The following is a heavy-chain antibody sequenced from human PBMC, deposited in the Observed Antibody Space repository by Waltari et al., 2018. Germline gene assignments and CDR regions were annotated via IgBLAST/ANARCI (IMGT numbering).Heavy chain of an antibody. CDR1: GFSISSGSS. J-gene: IGHJ5*02. D-gene: IGHD2-15*01. CDR2: LHHSGST. CDR3: ARVVVATTGDWFDP. V-gene: IGHV4-38-2*01. Sequence: QVQLQESGPGLVKPSETLSLTCGVSGFSISSGSSWGWIRQPPGKGLEWLGSLHHSGSTYYNPSLKSRVTISADTSKNHFSLRLSSVTAADTAVYYCARVVVATTGDWFDPWGQGTLVTVSS.